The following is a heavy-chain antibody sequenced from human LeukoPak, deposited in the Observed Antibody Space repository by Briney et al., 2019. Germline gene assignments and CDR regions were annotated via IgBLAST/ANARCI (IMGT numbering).Heavy chain of an antibody. J-gene: IGHJ4*02. V-gene: IGHV1-69*04. D-gene: IGHD6-13*01. CDR1: GGTFSSYA. CDR3: ARDPSGQQLVPSPPDY. CDR2: IIPIFGIA. Sequence: SVKVPCKASGGTFSSYAISWVRQAPGQGLEWMGRIIPIFGIANYAQKFQGRVTITADKSTSTAYMELSSLRSEDTAVYYCARDPSGQQLVPSPPDYWGQGTLVTVSS.